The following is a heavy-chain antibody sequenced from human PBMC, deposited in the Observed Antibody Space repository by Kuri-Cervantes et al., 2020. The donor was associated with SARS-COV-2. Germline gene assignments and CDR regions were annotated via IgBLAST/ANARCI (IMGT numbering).Heavy chain of an antibody. V-gene: IGHV4-39*01. D-gene: IGHD2-2*01. CDR3: GRHGKPGLVVVPGHH. CDR2: IYYSGTT. Sequence: SEPLSLPCSVPGGSISSSKYSWAWIRQPPGKGRESIGSIYYSGTTLHTPCFKSRVTISVDTSKPRFTLKLTSVTAADTAVYYCGRHGKPGLVVVPGHHWGQGTLVTVSS. CDR1: GGSISSSKYS. J-gene: IGHJ1*01.